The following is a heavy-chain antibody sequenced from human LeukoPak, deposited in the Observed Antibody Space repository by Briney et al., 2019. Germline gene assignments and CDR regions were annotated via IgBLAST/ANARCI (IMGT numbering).Heavy chain of an antibody. D-gene: IGHD1-1*01. V-gene: IGHV4-34*01. Sequence: TPSETQSLTCAVYGGSFSGYYWSWIRQPPGKGLEWIGEINHSGSNNYNPSLKSRVTISVDTSKNQFSLKLSSVTAADTAVYYCARVRSPRAGIPFDYWGQGTLVTVSS. CDR1: GGSFSGYY. CDR2: INHSGSN. J-gene: IGHJ4*02. CDR3: ARVRSPRAGIPFDY.